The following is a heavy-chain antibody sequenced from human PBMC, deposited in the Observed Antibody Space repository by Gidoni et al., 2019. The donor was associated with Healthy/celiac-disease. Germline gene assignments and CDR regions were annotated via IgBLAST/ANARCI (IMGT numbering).Heavy chain of an antibody. D-gene: IGHD5-12*01. Sequence: EVQLLESGGGLVQPGGSLRLSCAASGFTFNSYAMSWVRQAPGKGLEWVSAISATGGSSYYADSLKGRFSSSRDNSKNTLYLQMNSLRAEDTAVYYCAKALGGYSGYADPFDYWGQGTLVTVSS. CDR3: AKALGGYSGYADPFDY. J-gene: IGHJ4*02. CDR2: ISATGGSS. V-gene: IGHV3-23*01. CDR1: GFTFNSYA.